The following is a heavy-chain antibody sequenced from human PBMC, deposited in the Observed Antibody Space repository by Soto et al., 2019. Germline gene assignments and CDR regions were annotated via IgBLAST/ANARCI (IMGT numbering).Heavy chain of an antibody. CDR2: ISSITNYI. CDR1: GFTFTRYS. Sequence: EVQLVESGGGLVKPGGSLRLSCAVSGFTFTRYSMNWVRQAPGKGLEWVSCISSITNYIYYADSMNGRFTGSRDNAKNSVYLDMNSLSAEETAVYYCARESEELTSIFDYWGQGTLVTVSS. V-gene: IGHV3-21*01. D-gene: IGHD1-26*01. CDR3: ARESEELTSIFDY. J-gene: IGHJ4*02.